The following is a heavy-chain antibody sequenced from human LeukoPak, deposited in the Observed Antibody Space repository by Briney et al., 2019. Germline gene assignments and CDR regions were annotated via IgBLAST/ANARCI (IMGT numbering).Heavy chain of an antibody. CDR1: GFNLNSYT. CDR2: FTSPTGST. D-gene: IGHD4-17*01. CDR3: AKISHDYGDSADY. J-gene: IGHJ4*02. Sequence: PGGSLRLSCAVSGFNLNSYTMNWVRQAPGKGLEWVSSFTSPTGSTHYADSVKGRFTISRDNAKNSLYLQMNSLRAEDTAMYYCAKISHDYGDSADYWGQGTLVTVSS. V-gene: IGHV3-21*01.